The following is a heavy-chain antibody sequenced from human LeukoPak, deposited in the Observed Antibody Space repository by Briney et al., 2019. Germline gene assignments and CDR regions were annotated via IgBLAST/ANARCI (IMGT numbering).Heavy chain of an antibody. CDR1: GGSISSSSYY. V-gene: IGHV4-30-4*01. Sequence: SETLSLTCTVSGGSISSSSYYWGWIRQPPGKGLEWIGYIYYSGSTYYNPSLKSRVTISVDTSKNQFSLKLSSVTAADTAVYYCAREKYSGGSFHDYWGQGTLVTVSS. CDR2: IYYSGST. D-gene: IGHD2-15*01. J-gene: IGHJ4*02. CDR3: AREKYSGGSFHDY.